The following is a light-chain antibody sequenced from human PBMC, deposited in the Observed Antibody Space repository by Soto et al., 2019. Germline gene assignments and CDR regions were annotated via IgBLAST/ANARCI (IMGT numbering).Light chain of an antibody. CDR3: QESYNSPVT. CDR1: QNISSY. V-gene: IGKV1-39*01. J-gene: IGKJ4*01. Sequence: DIQMTQSPSSLSASVGDRVTITCRASQNISSYLNWYQQKPGKAPKLLIYAASSLQSGVPSRFSGSGSGADFTLTISSLQPEDFATYYCQESYNSPVTFGGGTKVEIK. CDR2: AAS.